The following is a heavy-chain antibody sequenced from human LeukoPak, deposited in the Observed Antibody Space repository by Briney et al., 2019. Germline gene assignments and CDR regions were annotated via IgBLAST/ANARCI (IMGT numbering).Heavy chain of an antibody. CDR3: ARDRAGPLTALIRGHIKEIP. D-gene: IGHD3-10*01. CDR1: GYTFTSYG. CDR2: ISAYNGNT. Sequence: ASVKVSCKASGYTFTSYGISWVRQAPGQGLEWMGWISAYNGNTHFAQKFQGRVTMTADTSTSTAYMELRNLRADDTAMYYCARDRAGPLTALIRGHIKEIPWGQGTLVTVSS. J-gene: IGHJ5*02. V-gene: IGHV1-18*04.